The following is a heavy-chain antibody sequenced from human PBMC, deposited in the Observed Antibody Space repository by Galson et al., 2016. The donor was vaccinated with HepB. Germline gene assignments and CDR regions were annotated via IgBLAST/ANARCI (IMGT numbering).Heavy chain of an antibody. D-gene: IGHD5-24*01. CDR3: ARFKPEGEMPTIPVGSLDY. CDR1: GFTFSNYA. V-gene: IGHV3-64*04. J-gene: IGHJ4*02. Sequence: SLRLSCAASGFTFSNYALHWVRQAPGKGLEIVSATSPNGAYTYYAEFVKGRFTVSRDNSRNTLFLQMTSLRLEDTGVYYCARFKPEGEMPTIPVGSLDYWGLGTLVTISS. CDR2: TSPNGAYT.